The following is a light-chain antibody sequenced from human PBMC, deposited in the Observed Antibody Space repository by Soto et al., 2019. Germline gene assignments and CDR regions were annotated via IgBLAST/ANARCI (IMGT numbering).Light chain of an antibody. V-gene: IGKV1-5*01. CDR1: ESVHKW. J-gene: IGKJ1*01. CDR2: DAS. Sequence: DIQMTQSPPALSASVGDRVTITCRASESVHKWLAWYQQKAGKAPKVLIYDASTLETGVPSRFSGSGSGTEFALTISSLQPNDSATYFCQQYHGSSLTFAQGTK. CDR3: QQYHGSSLT.